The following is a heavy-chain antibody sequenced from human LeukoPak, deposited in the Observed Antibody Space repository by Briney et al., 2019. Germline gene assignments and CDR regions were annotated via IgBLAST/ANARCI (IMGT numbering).Heavy chain of an antibody. D-gene: IGHD3-10*01. Sequence: VASVKVSCKASGYTFTSYGISWVRQAPGQGLEWMGWISAYNGNTNYAQKLQGRVTMTTDTSTSTAYMELWSLRSDDTAVYYCAREITYGSGTTKEFDPWGQGTLVTVSS. CDR3: AREITYGSGTTKEFDP. CDR2: ISAYNGNT. V-gene: IGHV1-18*01. CDR1: GYTFTSYG. J-gene: IGHJ5*02.